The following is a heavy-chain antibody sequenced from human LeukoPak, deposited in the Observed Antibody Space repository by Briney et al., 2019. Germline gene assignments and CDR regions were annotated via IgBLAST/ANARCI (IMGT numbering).Heavy chain of an antibody. D-gene: IGHD3-10*01. Sequence: SETLSLTCTVSGGSVSSGSYYWSWIRQPPGKGLEWIGYIYYSGSTNYNPSLKSRVTIPVDTSKNQFSLKLSSVTAADTAVYYCAGITMVRGVILFDYWGQGTLVTVSS. CDR3: AGITMVRGVILFDY. V-gene: IGHV4-61*01. CDR2: IYYSGST. J-gene: IGHJ4*02. CDR1: GGSVSSGSYY.